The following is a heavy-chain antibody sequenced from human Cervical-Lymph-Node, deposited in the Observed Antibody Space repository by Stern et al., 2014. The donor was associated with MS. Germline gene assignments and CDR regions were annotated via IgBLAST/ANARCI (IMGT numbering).Heavy chain of an antibody. CDR3: ARHRMPLWFGNE. J-gene: IGHJ4*02. CDR1: GGSISSSSYY. Sequence: QLQLQESGPGLVKPSETLSLTCTVSGGSISSSSYYWGWIRQPPGKGMEWIGIIYYGGTTYYTPSLKIRVTIPVDTSKNHFSLKLSSVTAADTAVYYCARHRMPLWFGNEWSQGTLVTVSS. D-gene: IGHD3-10*01. V-gene: IGHV4-39*01. CDR2: IYYGGTT.